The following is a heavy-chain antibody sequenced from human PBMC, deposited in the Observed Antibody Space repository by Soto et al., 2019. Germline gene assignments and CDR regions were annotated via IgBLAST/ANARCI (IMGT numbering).Heavy chain of an antibody. Sequence: GGSLRLSCAASGFSLSGYWMNWVRQAPGRGLEWVAIIKQDGSERYYVDSVEGRFTISRDNAKDSLYLQMSSLRVEDTALYYCARSSGWLHDYWGQGTLVTVSS. V-gene: IGHV3-7*01. CDR1: GFSLSGYW. CDR3: ARSSGWLHDY. CDR2: IKQDGSER. D-gene: IGHD6-19*01. J-gene: IGHJ4*02.